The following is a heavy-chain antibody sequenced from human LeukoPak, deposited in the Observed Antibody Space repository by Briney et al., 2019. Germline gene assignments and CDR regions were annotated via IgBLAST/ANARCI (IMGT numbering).Heavy chain of an antibody. V-gene: IGHV3-9*01. J-gene: IGHJ4*02. CDR1: GFNFNDYA. Sequence: PGGSLRLSCAASGFNFNDYAMHWIRLAPGKGLEWVSGISWNSANIGYADSVKGRFTISKDNAKNSLYLQMYSLRPEDSALYYCGKDLSYGFLGRWGQGTLVTVSS. CDR2: ISWNSANI. D-gene: IGHD5-18*01. CDR3: GKDLSYGFLGR.